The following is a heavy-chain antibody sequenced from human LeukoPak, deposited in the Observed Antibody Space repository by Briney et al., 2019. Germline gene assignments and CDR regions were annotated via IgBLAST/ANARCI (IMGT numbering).Heavy chain of an antibody. Sequence: GGSLRLSCAASGFTFNNYPMTWVRQAPGKGLEWVSSINPSGGNTYYADSVKGRFTLSRDHSENTLYLQMNSLRAEDTALYYCAKGINGYFDYWGQGTLVTVSS. CDR1: GFTFNNYP. CDR2: INPSGGNT. J-gene: IGHJ4*02. V-gene: IGHV3-23*01. D-gene: IGHD2-8*01. CDR3: AKGINGYFDY.